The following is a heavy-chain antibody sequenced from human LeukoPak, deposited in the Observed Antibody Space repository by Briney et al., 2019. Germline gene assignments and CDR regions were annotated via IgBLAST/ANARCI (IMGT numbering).Heavy chain of an antibody. CDR3: TRKLRFLEWLPYARWFDP. CDR1: GGSISSGDYY. D-gene: IGHD3-3*01. CDR2: IYYSGST. Sequence: SQTLSLTCTVSGGSISSGDYYWSWIRQPPGKGLEWIGYIYYSGSTYYNPSLKSRVTISVDTSKNQFSLKLSSVTAADTAVYYCTRKLRFLEWLPYARWFDPWGQGALVTVSS. J-gene: IGHJ5*02. V-gene: IGHV4-30-4*08.